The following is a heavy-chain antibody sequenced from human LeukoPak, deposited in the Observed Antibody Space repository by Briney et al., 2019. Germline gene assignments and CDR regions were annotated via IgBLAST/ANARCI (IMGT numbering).Heavy chain of an antibody. CDR1: GGSISSGGYY. V-gene: IGHV4-31*03. J-gene: IGHJ4*02. CDR3: ARAGTDFWSGYYLFDY. D-gene: IGHD3-3*01. CDR2: IDYSGST. Sequence: PSETLSLTCTVSGGSISSGGYYWSCIRQHPGKGLEWIGYIDYSGSTYYNPSLKSRVTISVDTSKNQFSLKLSSVTAADTAVYYCARAGTDFWSGYYLFDYWGQGTLVTVSS.